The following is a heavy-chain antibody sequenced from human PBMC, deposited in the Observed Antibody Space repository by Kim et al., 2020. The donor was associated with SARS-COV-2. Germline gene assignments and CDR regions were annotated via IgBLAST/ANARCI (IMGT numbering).Heavy chain of an antibody. V-gene: IGHV3-30*04. J-gene: IGHJ4*02. D-gene: IGHD3-16*01. CDR2: ISYDGSNK. CDR1: GFTFSSYA. CDR3: ARAHAGGDGYNGDYFDY. Sequence: GGSLRLSCAASGFTFSSYAMHWVRQAPGKGLEWVAVISYDGSNKYYADSVKGRFTISRDNSKNTLYLQMNSLRAEDTAVYYCARAHAGGDGYNGDYFDYWGQGTLVTVSS.